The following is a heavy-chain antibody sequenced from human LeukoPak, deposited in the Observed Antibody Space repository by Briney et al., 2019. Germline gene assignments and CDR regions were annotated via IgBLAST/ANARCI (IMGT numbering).Heavy chain of an antibody. J-gene: IGHJ4*02. Sequence: PSETLSLTCTVSGASVTSASHYWSWIRQPPGKGLEWIGHISYSGNTHYNPSLESRVTISVDTSKNHFSLNLSSVTAADTAVYYCARDRKYYDSSGYLDYWGQGTLVTVSS. CDR2: ISYSGNT. CDR3: ARDRKYYDSSGYLDY. D-gene: IGHD3-22*01. V-gene: IGHV4-61*03. CDR1: GASVTSASHY.